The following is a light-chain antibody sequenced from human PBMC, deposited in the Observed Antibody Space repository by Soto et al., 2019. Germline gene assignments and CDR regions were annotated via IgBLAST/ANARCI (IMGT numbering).Light chain of an antibody. CDR1: QSINNW. J-gene: IGKJ1*01. V-gene: IGKV1-5*01. CDR3: QKYNSAPWT. CDR2: DVS. Sequence: DIQMTQSPSTLSASVGDRVTISCRASQSINNWLAWYQQKPGKAPKLLIYDVSSLESGVPSRFSGSGSGTEFTLTISSLQPDDFATYYCQKYNSAPWTFGQGTKVEIK.